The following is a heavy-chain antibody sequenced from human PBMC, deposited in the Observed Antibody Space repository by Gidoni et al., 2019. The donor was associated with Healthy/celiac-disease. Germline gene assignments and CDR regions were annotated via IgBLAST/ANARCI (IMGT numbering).Heavy chain of an antibody. V-gene: IGHV3-30-3*01. D-gene: IGHD1-26*01. Sequence: QVQLVESGGGVVQPGRSLRLSCAASGFTFRSYAMHWVRQAPGKGLEWVAVISYDGSNKYYADSVKGRFTISRDNSKNTLYLQMNSLRAEDTAVYYCARDSGSYPYYYYGMDVWGQGTTVTVSS. CDR1: GFTFRSYA. J-gene: IGHJ6*02. CDR3: ARDSGSYPYYYYGMDV. CDR2: ISYDGSNK.